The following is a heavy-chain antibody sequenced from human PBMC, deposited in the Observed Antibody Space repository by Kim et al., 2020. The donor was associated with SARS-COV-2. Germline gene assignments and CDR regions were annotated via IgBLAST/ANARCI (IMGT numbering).Heavy chain of an antibody. CDR2: IKSKTDGGTT. J-gene: IGHJ6*02. CDR3: TTDQGPPDRYYYYGMDV. V-gene: IGHV3-15*01. CDR1: GFTFSNAW. Sequence: GGSLRLSCAASGFTFSNAWMSWVRQAPGKGLEWVGRIKSKTDGGTTDYAAPVKGRFTISRDDSKNTLYLQMNSLKTEDTAVYYCTTDQGPPDRYYYYGMDVWGQGTTVTVSS.